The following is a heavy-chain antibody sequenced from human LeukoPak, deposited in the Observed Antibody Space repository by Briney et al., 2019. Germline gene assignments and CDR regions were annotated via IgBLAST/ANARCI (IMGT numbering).Heavy chain of an antibody. D-gene: IGHD3-16*02. CDR3: ARGAHYDYVWGSYRYTNLDY. J-gene: IGHJ4*02. V-gene: IGHV4-34*01. CDR1: GGSFSGYY. CDR2: INHSGST. Sequence: SETLSLTCAVDGGSFSGYYWSWIRQPPGKGLEWIGEINHSGSTNYNPSLKSRVTISVDTSKNQFSLKLSSVTAADTAVYYCARGAHYDYVWGSYRYTNLDYWGQGTLVTVSS.